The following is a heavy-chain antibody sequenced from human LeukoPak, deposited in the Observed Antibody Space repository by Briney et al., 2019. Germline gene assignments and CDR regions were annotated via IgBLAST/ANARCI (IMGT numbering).Heavy chain of an antibody. Sequence: GGSLRLSCAASGFTFSSYSMNWVRQAPGKGLEWVSYISSSSSTIYYADSVKGRFTISRDNAKNSLYLQMNSLRVEDTAVYYCARAAYSNCVGGFGGRGPGAIVSVSS. D-gene: IGHD4-11*01. CDR1: GFTFSSYS. J-gene: IGHJ1*01. CDR3: ARAAYSNCVGGFGG. CDR2: ISSSSSTI. V-gene: IGHV3-48*01.